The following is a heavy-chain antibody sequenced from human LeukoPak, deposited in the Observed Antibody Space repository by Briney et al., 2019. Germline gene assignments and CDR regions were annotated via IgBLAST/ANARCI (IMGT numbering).Heavy chain of an antibody. CDR1: GFTFSSYA. Sequence: GGSLRLSCAASGFTFSSYAMSWVRQAPGKGLEWVSSISGSGGSTYYADSVKGRFTISRDNSKNTLYLQMNSLRAEDTAVYYCARSIAAAGPYYYYYYGMDVWGQGTTVTVSS. CDR2: ISGSGGST. V-gene: IGHV3-23*01. CDR3: ARSIAAAGPYYYYYYGMDV. J-gene: IGHJ6*02. D-gene: IGHD6-13*01.